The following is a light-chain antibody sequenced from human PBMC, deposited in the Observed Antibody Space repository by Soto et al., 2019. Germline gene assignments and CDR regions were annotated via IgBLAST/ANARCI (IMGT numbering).Light chain of an antibody. Sequence: QSVLTQPPSVSAAPGQTVTISCAGSSTDVGSHFVSWYQHLPGAAPKLLIYYDINRPSGMPDRFSVSKSGTSATLGITGLQTGDEADYYCGTLDRSLNAGVFGGGTQLTVL. CDR1: STDVGSHF. V-gene: IGLV1-51*01. J-gene: IGLJ2*01. CDR2: YDI. CDR3: GTLDRSLNAGV.